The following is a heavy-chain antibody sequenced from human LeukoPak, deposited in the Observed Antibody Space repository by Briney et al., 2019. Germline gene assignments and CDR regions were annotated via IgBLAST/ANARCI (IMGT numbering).Heavy chain of an antibody. D-gene: IGHD2-2*01. Sequence: ASVKVSCKVSGYTLTELSMHRVRQAPGKGLEWMGGFDPEDGETIYAQKFQGRVTMTEDTSTDTAYMELSSLRSEDTAVYYCATGLEYQLLFYFDYWGQGTLVTVSS. J-gene: IGHJ4*02. CDR3: ATGLEYQLLFYFDY. V-gene: IGHV1-24*01. CDR1: GYTLTELS. CDR2: FDPEDGET.